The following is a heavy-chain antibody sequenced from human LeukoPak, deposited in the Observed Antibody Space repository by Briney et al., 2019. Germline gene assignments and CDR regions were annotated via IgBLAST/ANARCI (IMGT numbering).Heavy chain of an antibody. J-gene: IGHJ4*02. D-gene: IGHD1-1*01. CDR3: ARDSAGHDGFDY. CDR2: ISSSSSYI. V-gene: IGHV3-21*01. Sequence: GGSPRLSCAASGFTFSSYSMNWVRQAPGKGLEWVSSISSSSSYIYYADSVKGRFTISRDNAKNSLYLQMNSLRAEDTAVYYCARDSAGHDGFDYWGQGTLVTVSS. CDR1: GFTFSSYS.